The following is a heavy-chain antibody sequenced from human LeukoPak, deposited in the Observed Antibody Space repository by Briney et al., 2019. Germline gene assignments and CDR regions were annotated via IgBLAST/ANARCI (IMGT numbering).Heavy chain of an antibody. D-gene: IGHD6-13*01. J-gene: IGHJ4*02. CDR3: ARDQGVSSSFQ. V-gene: IGHV3-48*03. CDR1: GFTFSSFE. CDR2: ISSSGSTI. Sequence: GGSLRLSCASSGFTFSSFEMNGVRQAPGKGLEWVSYISSSGSTIYYADSVKGRFTISRDNAKNSLYLQMNSLRAEDTAVYYCARDQGVSSSFQWGQGTLVTVSS.